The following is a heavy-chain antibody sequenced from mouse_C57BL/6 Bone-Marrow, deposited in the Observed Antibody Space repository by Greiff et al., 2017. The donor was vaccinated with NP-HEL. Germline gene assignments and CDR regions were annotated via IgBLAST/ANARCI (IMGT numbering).Heavy chain of an antibody. D-gene: IGHD2-5*01. CDR3: ATYSNYVGFSY. J-gene: IGHJ3*01. Sequence: ESGPGLVKPSQSLSLTCSVTGYSITSGYYWNWIRQFPGNKLEWMGYISYDGSNNYNPSLKNRISINRDTSKNQFFLKLNSVTTEDTATYYCATYSNYVGFSYWGQGTLVTVSA. CDR2: ISYDGSN. V-gene: IGHV3-6*01. CDR1: GYSITSGYY.